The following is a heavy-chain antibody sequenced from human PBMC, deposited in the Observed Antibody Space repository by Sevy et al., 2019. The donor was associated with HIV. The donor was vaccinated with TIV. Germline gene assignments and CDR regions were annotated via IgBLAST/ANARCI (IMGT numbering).Heavy chain of an antibody. CDR1: GFTFSSYA. V-gene: IGHV3-30-3*01. J-gene: IGHJ4*02. CDR3: VREGGESTRNGSPLDH. Sequence: GGSLRLSCAASGFTFSSYAMHWVRQAPGKGLETVAVISYDANGKFYADSVKGRFTISRDNSKNILYLQMNSLRDEDTAVYYCVREGGESTRNGSPLDHWGQGTLVTVSS. CDR2: ISYDANGK. D-gene: IGHD3-10*01.